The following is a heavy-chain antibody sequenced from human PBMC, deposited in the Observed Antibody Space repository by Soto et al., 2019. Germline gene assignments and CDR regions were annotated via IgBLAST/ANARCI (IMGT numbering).Heavy chain of an antibody. Sequence: QTLSLTCAISGDSVSSKSAALNLIRQSPSRGLEWLGRTYYRSKWYIEYAVSVKSRITINPDTSKNLFSLQLNSVTPDDTAMYYCARTQSAYDYWGQGTQVTVSS. V-gene: IGHV6-1*01. CDR3: ARTQSAYDY. J-gene: IGHJ4*02. CDR2: TYYRSKWYI. CDR1: GDSVSSKSAA.